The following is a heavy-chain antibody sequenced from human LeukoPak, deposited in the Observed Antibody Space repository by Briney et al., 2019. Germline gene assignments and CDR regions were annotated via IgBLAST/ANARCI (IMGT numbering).Heavy chain of an antibody. D-gene: IGHD3-22*01. CDR1: GYTFTSYG. J-gene: IGHJ4*02. Sequence: ASVKVSCKASGYTFTSYGISWVRQAPGQGLEWMGWISAYNGNTNYAQKLQGRLTMTTDTSTSTAYMELRSLRSDDTAVYYCARDRAGYYDSSGYSNFDYWGQGTLVTVSS. CDR2: ISAYNGNT. V-gene: IGHV1-18*01. CDR3: ARDRAGYYDSSGYSNFDY.